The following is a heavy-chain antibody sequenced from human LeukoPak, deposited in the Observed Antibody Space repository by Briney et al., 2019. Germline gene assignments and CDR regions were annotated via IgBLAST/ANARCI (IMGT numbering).Heavy chain of an antibody. D-gene: IGHD2-15*01. V-gene: IGHV1-46*01. CDR1: GYTITNNY. CDR2: INPSGTGT. CDR3: ARDFHNKKWYDGPGYYFDF. Sequence: ASVEVSCKASGYTITNNYMHWVRQAPGQGLEWMGVINPSGTGTSYAQKFQGRITMSRDTSTSTVYMELSSLRSEDTAFYYCARDFHNKKWYDGPGYYFDFWGQGTLVTVSS. J-gene: IGHJ4*02.